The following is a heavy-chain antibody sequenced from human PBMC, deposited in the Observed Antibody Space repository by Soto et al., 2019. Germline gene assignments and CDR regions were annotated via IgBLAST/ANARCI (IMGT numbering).Heavy chain of an antibody. CDR2: MNPNSGNT. CDR1: GDTFTSYD. J-gene: IGHJ6*02. CDR3: ARAQGYYYGMDV. V-gene: IGHV1-8*01. Sequence: AAVKVSCKASGDTFTSYDINWVRQATGQGLEWMGWMNPNSGNTGYAQKFQGRVTMTRNTSISTAYMELSSLRSEDTAVYYCARAQGYYYGMDVWGQGTTVTVSS.